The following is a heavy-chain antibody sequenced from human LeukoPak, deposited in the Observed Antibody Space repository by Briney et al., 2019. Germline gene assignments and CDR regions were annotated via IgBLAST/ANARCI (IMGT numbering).Heavy chain of an antibody. CDR3: VKGVVYDSSGYFHLDY. J-gene: IGHJ4*02. CDR1: GFTFDHYA. D-gene: IGHD3-22*01. V-gene: IGHV3-43*02. CDR2: VSVNADST. Sequence: GGSLRLSCAASGFTFDHYAMHWVRQAPGKGPEWVSLVSVNADSTYYADSVRGRFTISRDNNNNSLYLQMHSLRTDDTALYYCVKGVVYDSSGYFHLDYWGQGTLVNVSS.